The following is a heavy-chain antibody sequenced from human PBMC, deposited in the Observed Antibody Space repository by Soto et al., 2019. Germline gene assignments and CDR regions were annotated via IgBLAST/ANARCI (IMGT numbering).Heavy chain of an antibody. CDR2: INHSGST. CDR1: GGSFCGYY. V-gene: IGHV4-34*01. CDR3: ARGLRGYSYGFHYYGMDV. J-gene: IGHJ6*02. D-gene: IGHD5-18*01. Sequence: PSESLSLTCAVYGGSFCGYYWSWIRQPPGKGLEWIGEINHSGSTNYNPSLKSRVTISVDTSKNQFSLKLSSVTAADTAVYYCARGLRGYSYGFHYYGMDVWGQGTTVTVSS.